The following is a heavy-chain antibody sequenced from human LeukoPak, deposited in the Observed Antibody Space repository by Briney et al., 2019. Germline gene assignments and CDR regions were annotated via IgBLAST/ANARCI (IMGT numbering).Heavy chain of an antibody. V-gene: IGHV3-23*01. CDR1: GFTFSSYA. CDR3: AKGGLVTFGGVIPLGDY. Sequence: GGSLRLSCAASGFTFSSYAMSWVRQAPGKGLEWVSAISGSGGSTYYADSVKGRFTSSRDNSKNTLYLQMNSLRAEDTAVYYCAKGGLVTFGGVIPLGDYWGQGTLVTVSS. D-gene: IGHD3-16*02. CDR2: ISGSGGST. J-gene: IGHJ4*02.